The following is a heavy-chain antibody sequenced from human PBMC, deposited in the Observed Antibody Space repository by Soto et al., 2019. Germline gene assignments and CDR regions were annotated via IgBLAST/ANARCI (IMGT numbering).Heavy chain of an antibody. CDR2: INAGNGNT. D-gene: IGHD1-1*01. CDR3: ARNAVGTYHFDY. Sequence: QVQLGQSGAEVKKPRASVKVSFKASVYTFSNYAMHWVREAPGQRIEWMGWINAGNGNTKYSQKFQGRVTITRDTSASTAYMELSSLRSEDTAVYYCARNAVGTYHFDYWGQGTLVTVSS. V-gene: IGHV1-3*01. J-gene: IGHJ4*02. CDR1: VYTFSNYA.